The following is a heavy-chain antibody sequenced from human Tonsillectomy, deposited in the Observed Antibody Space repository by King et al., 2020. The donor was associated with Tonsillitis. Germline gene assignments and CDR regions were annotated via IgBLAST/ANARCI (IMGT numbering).Heavy chain of an antibody. CDR3: ARVNWDDAFDI. Sequence: QLVQSGAEVKKPGVSVKVSCKASGYTFTGYYLHWVRQAPGQGLEWMGWINPNSGDTHYAQRFQAWVTMTRDTSISTAYMELSRLRSDDTAVYYCARVNWDDAFDIWGQGTMVTVSS. CDR1: GYTFTGYY. CDR2: INPNSGDT. D-gene: IGHD1-1*01. V-gene: IGHV1-2*04. J-gene: IGHJ3*02.